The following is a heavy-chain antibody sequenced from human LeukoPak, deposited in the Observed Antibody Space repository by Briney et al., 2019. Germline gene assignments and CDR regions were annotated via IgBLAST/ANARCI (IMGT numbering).Heavy chain of an antibody. V-gene: IGHV3-23*01. CDR2: ISDSGGST. D-gene: IGHD6-13*01. CDR3: AKVDSSSWYVAFDM. J-gene: IGHJ3*02. Sequence: GGYLRLSCAASGFTFSTYALTWVRQAPGKGLEWVSGISDSGGSTYYADSVKGRLTISRDNSKNTLYLQMNSLRAEDTAVYYCAKVDSSSWYVAFDMWGQGTMVTVPS. CDR1: GFTFSTYA.